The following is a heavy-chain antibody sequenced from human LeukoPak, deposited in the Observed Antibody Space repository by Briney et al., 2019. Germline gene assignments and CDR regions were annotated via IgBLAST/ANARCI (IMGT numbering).Heavy chain of an antibody. Sequence: GGSLRLSCAASGFTFSNYAMHWVRQAPGKGLEYVSTINNNGGRTSYANSVKGRFIISRDNSKNTLYLQMNSLRAEDTAVYYCAELGITMIGGVWGKGTTVTISS. CDR1: GFTFSNYA. J-gene: IGHJ6*04. CDR2: INNNGGRT. CDR3: AELGITMIGGV. V-gene: IGHV3-64*01. D-gene: IGHD3-10*02.